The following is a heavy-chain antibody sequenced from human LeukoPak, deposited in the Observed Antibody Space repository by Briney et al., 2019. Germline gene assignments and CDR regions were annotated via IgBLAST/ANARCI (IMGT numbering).Heavy chain of an antibody. CDR3: ARDQFNYFDY. CDR2: ISSSSSNI. V-gene: IGHV3-21*01. J-gene: IGHJ4*02. CDR1: GFTFSSYS. Sequence: GGSLRLSCAASGFTFSSYSMNWVRQAPGKGLEWVSYISSSSSNIYYADSVKGRFTISRDNAKNSLYLQVNSLRAEDTAVYYCARDQFNYFDYWGEGTLVTVSS.